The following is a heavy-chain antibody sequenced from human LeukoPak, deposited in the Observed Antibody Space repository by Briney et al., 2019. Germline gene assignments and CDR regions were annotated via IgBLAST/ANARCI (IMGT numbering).Heavy chain of an antibody. J-gene: IGHJ4*02. Sequence: PGGSLRLSCAASGFTFSSYWMSWVRQAPGKGLEWVANIKQDGSEKYYVDSVKGRFTISRDNAKNSLYLQMNSLRAEDTAVYYCAKAPSRRGDYDDYWGQGTLVTVSS. CDR1: GFTFSSYW. CDR2: IKQDGSEK. D-gene: IGHD4-17*01. V-gene: IGHV3-7*03. CDR3: AKAPSRRGDYDDY.